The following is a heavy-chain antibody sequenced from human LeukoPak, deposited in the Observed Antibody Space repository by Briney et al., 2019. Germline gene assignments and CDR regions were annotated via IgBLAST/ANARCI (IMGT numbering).Heavy chain of an antibody. CDR2: IYFSGST. J-gene: IGHJ4*02. V-gene: IGHV4-39*07. CDR1: GCSINSYRHY. D-gene: IGHD6-6*01. CDR3: ASGGMRGATRLLFVY. Sequence: PAETLSLTCTVSGCSINSYRHYWGRVPQAPGKGLDWNGNIYFSGSTYYNPSLKSRVPVSVATYKNQFSLNLRSVTAADTAVYFCASGGMRGATRLLFVYWGQGTLVTVCS.